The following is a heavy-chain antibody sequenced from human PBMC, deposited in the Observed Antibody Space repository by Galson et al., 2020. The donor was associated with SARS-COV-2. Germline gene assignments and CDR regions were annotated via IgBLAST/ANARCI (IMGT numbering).Heavy chain of an antibody. J-gene: IGHJ6*02. Sequence: SETLSLTCTVSGGSISSGGYYWSWIRQHPGKGLEWIGYIYYSGSTYYNPSLKSRVTISVDTSKNQFSLRLSSVTAADTAVYYCATDQEVYGDYVGDYYYYGMDVWGQGTTVTVSS. CDR2: IYYSGST. D-gene: IGHD4-17*01. CDR3: ATDQEVYGDYVGDYYYYGMDV. V-gene: IGHV4-31*03. CDR1: GGSISSGGYY.